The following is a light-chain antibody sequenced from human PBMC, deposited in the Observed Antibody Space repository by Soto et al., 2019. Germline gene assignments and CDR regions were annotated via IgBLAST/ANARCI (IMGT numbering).Light chain of an antibody. V-gene: IGLV1-40*01. CDR2: GNS. CDR1: SSNIGAGYD. Sequence: QSVLTQPPSVSGSPGQRVTISCTGSSSNIGAGYDVHWYQQLPGTAPKLLIYGNSNRPSGVPDRFSGSKSGTSASLAITGLQADDEADYYYHSYDSSLSGSVFGGGTKLTVL. CDR3: HSYDSSLSGSV. J-gene: IGLJ2*01.